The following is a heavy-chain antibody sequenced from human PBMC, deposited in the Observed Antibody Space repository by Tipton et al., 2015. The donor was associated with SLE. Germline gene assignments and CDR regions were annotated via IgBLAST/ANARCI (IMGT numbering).Heavy chain of an antibody. J-gene: IGHJ4*02. CDR1: GGSISSGGYY. CDR2: VQHSGST. CDR3: ALGLGWLPDY. D-gene: IGHD5-24*01. Sequence: TLSLTCTVSGGSISSGGYYWSWIRQYPGKGLEWIGHVQHSGSTNYSPSLKSRVTISIDTPKNQLSLKLSSVTAADSAIYYCALGLGWLPDYWGRGTLVTVSS. V-gene: IGHV4-61*08.